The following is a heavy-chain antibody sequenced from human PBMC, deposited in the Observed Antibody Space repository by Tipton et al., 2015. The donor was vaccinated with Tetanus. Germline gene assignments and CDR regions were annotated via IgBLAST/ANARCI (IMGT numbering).Heavy chain of an antibody. CDR3: ARGDYCRSNNCQGWLYSGLDA. Sequence: TLSLTCAVSGGSFSGSYWSWIRQSPGKGLEWIGEVNHGGTSNYNPSLKSRVSISVDRSKNQISLKVDSGTAADTAVYYCARGDYCRSNNCQGWLYSGLDAWGQGTPVPVSS. D-gene: IGHD2-2*01. V-gene: IGHV4-34*01. J-gene: IGHJ6*02. CDR2: VNHGGTS. CDR1: GGSFSGSY.